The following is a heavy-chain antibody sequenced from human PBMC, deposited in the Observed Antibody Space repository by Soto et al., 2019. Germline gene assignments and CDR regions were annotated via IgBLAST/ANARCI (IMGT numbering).Heavy chain of an antibody. J-gene: IGHJ4*02. Sequence: EVQLLASGGGLVQPGGSLRLSCAASGFTFSSYAITWVRQAPGKGLEWVSLIGDTGLHPHYADSVTGRFTSSRDNSRNIVYLEMSSLRIEDTAIYYCATDYPASSASVIWSLNTIDFWGQGTLVAVSS. CDR2: IGDTGLHP. D-gene: IGHD2-21*01. CDR3: ATDYPASSASVIWSLNTIDF. CDR1: GFTFSSYA. V-gene: IGHV3-23*01.